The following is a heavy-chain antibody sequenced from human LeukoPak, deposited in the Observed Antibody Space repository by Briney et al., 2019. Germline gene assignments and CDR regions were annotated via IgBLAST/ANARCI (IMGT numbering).Heavy chain of an antibody. D-gene: IGHD3-10*01. Sequence: GGSLRLSCAASGFTFDDYAMHWVRQAPGKGLEWVSGISWNSGSIGYADSVKGRFTISRDNAKNSLYLQMNSLRAEDTALYYCAKDAGKLTTITHNWFDPWGQGTLVTVSS. V-gene: IGHV3-9*01. CDR2: ISWNSGSI. CDR3: AKDAGKLTTITHNWFDP. J-gene: IGHJ5*02. CDR1: GFTFDDYA.